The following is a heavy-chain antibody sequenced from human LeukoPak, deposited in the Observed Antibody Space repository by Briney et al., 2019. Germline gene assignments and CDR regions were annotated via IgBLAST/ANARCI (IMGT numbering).Heavy chain of an antibody. CDR1: GGTFSSYA. J-gene: IGHJ5*02. V-gene: IGHV1-69*04. CDR3: ARGGIAAAGPRWFDP. CDR2: IIPIFGIA. Sequence: ASVKVSCKASGGTFSSYAISWVRQAPGQGLEWMGRIIPIFGIANYAQKFQGGVTITADKSTSTAYMELSSLRSEDTAVYYCARGGIAAAGPRWFDPWGQGTLVTVSS. D-gene: IGHD6-13*01.